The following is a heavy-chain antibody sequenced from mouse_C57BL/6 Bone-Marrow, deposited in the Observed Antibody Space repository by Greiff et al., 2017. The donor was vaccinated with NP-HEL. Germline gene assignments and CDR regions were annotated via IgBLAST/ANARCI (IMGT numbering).Heavy chain of an antibody. V-gene: IGHV10-1*01. D-gene: IGHD1-1*01. Sequence: VQLQQSGGGLVQPKGSLKLSCAASGFSFNTYAMNWVRQAPGKGLEWVARIRSKSNNYATYYADSVKDRFTISRDDSESMLYLQMNNLKTEDTAMYYGVRGYGSSYDGFAYWGQGTLVTVSA. CDR2: IRSKSNNYAT. CDR3: VRGYGSSYDGFAY. J-gene: IGHJ3*01. CDR1: GFSFNTYA.